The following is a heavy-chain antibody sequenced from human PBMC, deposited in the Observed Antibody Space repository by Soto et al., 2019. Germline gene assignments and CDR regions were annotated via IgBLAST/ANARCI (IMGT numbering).Heavy chain of an antibody. CDR3: ARGPIVVVVAAQGRHEMTANPGFDY. V-gene: IGHV4-34*01. CDR2: INHSGST. D-gene: IGHD2-15*01. CDR1: AASINSGGYY. J-gene: IGHJ4*02. Sequence: SETLSLTCTVSAASINSGGYYWSWIRQPPGKGLEWIGEINHSGSTNYNPSLKSRVTISVDTSKNQFSLKLSSVTAADTAVYYCARGPIVVVVAAQGRHEMTANPGFDYWGQGTLVTVSS.